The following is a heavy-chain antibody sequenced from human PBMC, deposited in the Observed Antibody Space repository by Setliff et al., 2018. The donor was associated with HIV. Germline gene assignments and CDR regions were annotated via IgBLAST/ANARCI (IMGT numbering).Heavy chain of an antibody. CDR3: ARHQSGYNFSPFDN. D-gene: IGHD5-12*01. V-gene: IGHV4-39*01. J-gene: IGHJ4*02. CDR2: VSYSGTT. Sequence: KPSETLSLTCTVSSGSFSSRHYWGWIRQSPGKGLEWIGSVSYSGTTYYNPSLRSRITISVDTSKNQFSLIVSSVTAADTATYYCARHQSGYNFSPFDNWGLGSLVTV. CDR1: SGSFSSRHY.